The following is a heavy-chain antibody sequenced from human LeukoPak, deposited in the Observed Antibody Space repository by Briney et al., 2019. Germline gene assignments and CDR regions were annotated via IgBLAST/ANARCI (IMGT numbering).Heavy chain of an antibody. D-gene: IGHD6-13*01. Sequence: PGGSLRLSCAASGFTSSSYSMNWVRQAPGKGLEWVSFISTSSSYIHNADSVKGRFTISRDNAENSLYLQMNSLRAEDTAVYYCARAAIAAARIYYYMDVWGKGTTVTVSS. V-gene: IGHV3-21*01. CDR1: GFTSSSYS. CDR2: ISTSSSYI. CDR3: ARAAIAAARIYYYMDV. J-gene: IGHJ6*03.